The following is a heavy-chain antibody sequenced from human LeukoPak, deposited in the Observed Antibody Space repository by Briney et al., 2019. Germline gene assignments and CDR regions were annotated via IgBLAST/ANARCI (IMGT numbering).Heavy chain of an antibody. D-gene: IGHD3-10*01. Sequence: SETLSLTCTVSDGATAGYSWSWIRQPPGKGLEWIGYIYYSGDTSYNPSLQSRVTASVDTSKNQFSLKLTSVTAADTAVYYCVRGPYGSGISNWFDPWGQGTLVIVSS. J-gene: IGHJ5*02. CDR3: VRGPYGSGISNWFDP. CDR1: DGATAGYS. V-gene: IGHV4-59*01. CDR2: IYYSGDT.